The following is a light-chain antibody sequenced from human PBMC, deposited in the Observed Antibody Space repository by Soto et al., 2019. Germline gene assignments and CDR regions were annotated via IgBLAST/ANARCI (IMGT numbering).Light chain of an antibody. CDR1: QSGLYSSNNKNY. CDR2: WAS. CDR3: QQYYSSPLT. J-gene: IGKJ4*01. V-gene: IGKV4-1*01. Sequence: DIVMTQSPDSLAVSLGERATINCKSSQSGLYSSNNKNYLAWYQQQPGQPPKLLIYWASTRESGVPDRFSGSGYGTDFTLTIRSLQAEEVAAYYCQQYYSSPLTFGGGTTVEIK.